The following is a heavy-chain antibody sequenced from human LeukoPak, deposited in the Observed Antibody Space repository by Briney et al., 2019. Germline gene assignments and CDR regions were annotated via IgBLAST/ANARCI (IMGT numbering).Heavy chain of an antibody. CDR3: ARHRDYYGSGSYLNWFDP. CDR1: GGSISSSSYY. J-gene: IGHJ5*02. Sequence: SETLSLTCTVSGGSISSSSYYWGWIRQPPGKGLEWIGSIYYSGSTYYNPSLKSRVTISVDTSKNQFSLKLSSVTAADTAVYYCARHRDYYGSGSYLNWFDPWGQGTLVTVSS. V-gene: IGHV4-39*01. D-gene: IGHD3-10*01. CDR2: IYYSGST.